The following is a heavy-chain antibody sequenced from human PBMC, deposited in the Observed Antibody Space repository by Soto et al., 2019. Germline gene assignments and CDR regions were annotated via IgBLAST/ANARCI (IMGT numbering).Heavy chain of an antibody. CDR3: ARASLGYSYGYFDY. CDR2: MYYSGST. CDR1: GGTIISFY. Sequence: PSETLSVTWTVAGGTIISFYWSWIRQTTGKGLEWIGYMYYSGSTNYNPSLKSRVTISVDTSKNQFSLKLSSVTAADTAVYYCARASLGYSYGYFDYWGHGTLVTVSS. D-gene: IGHD5-18*01. V-gene: IGHV4-59*01. J-gene: IGHJ4*01.